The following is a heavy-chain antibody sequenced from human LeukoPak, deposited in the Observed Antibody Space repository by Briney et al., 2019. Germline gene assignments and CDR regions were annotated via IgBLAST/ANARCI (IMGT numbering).Heavy chain of an antibody. CDR2: ISGSGGST. J-gene: IGHJ4*02. V-gene: IGHV3-23*01. CDR3: AKDRSSIAAAGFFDY. CDR1: GFTFSSYA. D-gene: IGHD6-13*01. Sequence: GGSLRLSCAASGFTFSSYAMSWVRQAPGKGLEWVSAISGSGGSTYYADSVKGRFTISRDNSKNTLYLQMSSLRAEDTDVYYCAKDRSSIAAAGFFDYWGQGTLVTVSS.